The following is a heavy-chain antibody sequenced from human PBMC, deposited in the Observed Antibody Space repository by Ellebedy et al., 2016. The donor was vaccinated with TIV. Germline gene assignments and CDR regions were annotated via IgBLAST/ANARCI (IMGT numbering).Heavy chain of an antibody. CDR1: GDSVTSYY. Sequence: MPSETLSLTCSVSGDSVTSYYWSWIRQPPGKGLGWIGYIYSTGRPNYASSLESRVTISVDTSKNQFSLRLASVTAADTAVYYCARDSYGPIDSWGQGTLVTVSS. CDR2: IYSTGRP. J-gene: IGHJ5*01. D-gene: IGHD5-18*01. V-gene: IGHV4-59*08. CDR3: ARDSYGPIDS.